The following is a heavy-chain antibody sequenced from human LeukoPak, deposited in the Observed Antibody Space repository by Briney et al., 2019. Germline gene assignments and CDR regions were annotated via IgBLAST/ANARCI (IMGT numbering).Heavy chain of an antibody. V-gene: IGHV1-69*13. Sequence: SVKVSCKASGGTFSSHAISWVRQAPGQGLEWMGGIIPIFGTANYAQKFQGRVTITADESTSTAYMELSSLRSEDTAVYYCAREGPYSSGWLLDYWSQGTLVTVSS. D-gene: IGHD6-19*01. J-gene: IGHJ4*02. CDR1: GGTFSSHA. CDR2: IIPIFGTA. CDR3: AREGPYSSGWLLDY.